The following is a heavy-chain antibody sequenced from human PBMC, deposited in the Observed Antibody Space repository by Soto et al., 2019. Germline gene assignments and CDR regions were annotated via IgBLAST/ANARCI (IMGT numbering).Heavy chain of an antibody. J-gene: IGHJ6*02. CDR3: ARAVAGTFYYYGMDV. V-gene: IGHV4-34*01. CDR2: INNSGST. CDR1: GGAFSCYY. Sequence: PSETLSLSCAVYGGAFSCYYWSWIRQPPGKGLEWIGEINNSGSTNYKPSLKSRVNISVDTSKNQFSLKLSSVTAADTAVYYCARAVAGTFYYYGMDVWGQGTTVTVSS. D-gene: IGHD6-19*01.